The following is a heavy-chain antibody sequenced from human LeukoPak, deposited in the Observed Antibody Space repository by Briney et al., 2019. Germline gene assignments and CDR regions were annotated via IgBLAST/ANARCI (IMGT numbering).Heavy chain of an antibody. J-gene: IGHJ4*02. D-gene: IGHD3-10*01. CDR2: INHSGST. V-gene: IGHV4-34*01. CDR1: GGSFSGYY. Sequence: SETLSLTCAVYGGSFSGYYWSWIRQPPGKGLEWIGEINHSGSTNYNPPLKSRVTISVDTSKNQFSLKLSSVTAADTAVYYCARGRFVYGSRNFDYWGQGTLVTVSS. CDR3: ARGRFVYGSRNFDY.